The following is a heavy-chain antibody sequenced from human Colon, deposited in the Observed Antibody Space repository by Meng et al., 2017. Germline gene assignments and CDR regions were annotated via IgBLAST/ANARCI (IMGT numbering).Heavy chain of an antibody. CDR1: GGTFTYFA. CDR3: ARWDNSGYYFDY. V-gene: IGHV1-69*06. Sequence: GQLVRSGAEVKKPGSSGKVSCRASGGTFTYFAFSWVRQAPGQGLEWMGGIIPIFGTPHYAQKFHGRVTITADKSTNTAYMELSSLRSEDTAVYYCARWDNSGYYFDYWGQGTLVTVSS. J-gene: IGHJ4*02. CDR2: IIPIFGTP. D-gene: IGHD3-22*01.